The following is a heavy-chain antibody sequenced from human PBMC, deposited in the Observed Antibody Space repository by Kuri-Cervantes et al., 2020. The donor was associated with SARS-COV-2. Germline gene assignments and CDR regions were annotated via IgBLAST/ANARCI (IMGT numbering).Heavy chain of an antibody. V-gene: IGHV2-70*11. CDR2: IDWDDDK. D-gene: IGHD5-18*01. J-gene: IGHJ4*02. CDR1: RCSLTTSGMW. CDR3: VRIRAAIVISDY. Sequence: SGPTLVKPTPTLTLTCTFSRCSLTTSGMWVAWIRQPPGNALEWLARIDWDDDKYYKTSLNTRLSISKDTSKYQVVLTLTNMDPVDTDTYYCVRIRAAIVISDYWGQGTLVTVSS.